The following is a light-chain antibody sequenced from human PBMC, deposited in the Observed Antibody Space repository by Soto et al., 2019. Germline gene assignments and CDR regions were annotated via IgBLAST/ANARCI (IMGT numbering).Light chain of an antibody. CDR1: QEISNH. J-gene: IGKJ4*01. CDR2: DAS. CDR3: QQYHNYPVT. Sequence: DIQMTQSPSSLSASVGDRVTITCRASQEISNHLAWFQQKPGKPPKSLIYDASSLQSGVPSKFIGSGSGTDFTLTISSLQTEDFATYYGQQYHNYPVTFGGGTKVEIK. V-gene: IGKV1-16*02.